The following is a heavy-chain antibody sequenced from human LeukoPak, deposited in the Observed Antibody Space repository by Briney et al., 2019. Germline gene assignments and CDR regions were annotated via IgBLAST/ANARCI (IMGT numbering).Heavy chain of an antibody. CDR2: MNPNSGNT. J-gene: IGHJ5*02. Sequence: PSVKVSCKASGYTFTSYDINWVRQATGQGLEWMGWMNPNSGNTGYAQKFQGRVTITRNTSISTAYMELSSLRSEDTAVYYCARSAYYDFWSSLAHWFDPWGQGTLVTASS. CDR1: GYTFTSYD. D-gene: IGHD3-3*01. CDR3: ARSAYYDFWSSLAHWFDP. V-gene: IGHV1-8*03.